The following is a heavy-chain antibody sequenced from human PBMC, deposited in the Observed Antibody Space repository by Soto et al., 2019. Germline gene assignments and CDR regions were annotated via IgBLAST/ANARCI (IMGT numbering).Heavy chain of an antibody. CDR3: AREDGYSSGWTGIGYYYYGMDV. Sequence: HPGGSLRLSCAASGFTFSSYAMHWVRQAPGKGLEWVAVISYDGSNKYYADSVKGRFTISRDNSKNTLYLQMNSLRAEDTAVYYCAREDGYSSGWTGIGYYYYGMDVWGQGTTVTVSS. J-gene: IGHJ6*02. D-gene: IGHD6-19*01. V-gene: IGHV3-30-3*01. CDR2: ISYDGSNK. CDR1: GFTFSSYA.